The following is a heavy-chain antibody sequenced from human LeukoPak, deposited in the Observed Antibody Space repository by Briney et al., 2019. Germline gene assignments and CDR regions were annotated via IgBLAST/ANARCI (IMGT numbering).Heavy chain of an antibody. J-gene: IGHJ4*02. CDR2: INPNSGGT. D-gene: IGHD6-19*01. Sequence: ASVKVSCKASGYTFTGYYMHWVRQAPGQALEWMGWINPNSGGTNYAQKFRGRVTMTRDTSISTAYMELSRLRSDDTAVYYCARDLTSSGREDYWGQGTLVTVSS. V-gene: IGHV1-2*02. CDR3: ARDLTSSGREDY. CDR1: GYTFTGYY.